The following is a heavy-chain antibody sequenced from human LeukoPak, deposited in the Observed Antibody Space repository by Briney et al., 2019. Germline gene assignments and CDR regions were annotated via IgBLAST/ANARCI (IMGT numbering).Heavy chain of an antibody. V-gene: IGHV3-48*02. CDR2: ISSSSSTI. CDR1: GFTFSSYS. Sequence: VGSLRLSCAASGFTFSSYSMNWVRQAPGKGLEWVSYISSSSSTIYYADSVKGRFTISRDNAKNSLYLQMNSLRDEDTAVYYCARAGYSSDWYVRFDPWGQGTLVTVSS. J-gene: IGHJ5*02. CDR3: ARAGYSSDWYVRFDP. D-gene: IGHD6-19*01.